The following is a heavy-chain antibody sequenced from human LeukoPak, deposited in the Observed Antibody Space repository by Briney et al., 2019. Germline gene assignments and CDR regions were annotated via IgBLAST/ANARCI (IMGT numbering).Heavy chain of an antibody. V-gene: IGHV4-59*01. Sequence: SETLSLTCTVSGGSISTYYWTWIRQPPRKGLEWLGYIDHSGSTNYNLPLKSRLTISVDTSKNQFSLRLSSVTAADTAAYYCARVGQGCFDLWGRGTLVTVSS. CDR1: GGSISTYY. CDR2: IDHSGST. J-gene: IGHJ2*01. CDR3: ARVGQGCFDL.